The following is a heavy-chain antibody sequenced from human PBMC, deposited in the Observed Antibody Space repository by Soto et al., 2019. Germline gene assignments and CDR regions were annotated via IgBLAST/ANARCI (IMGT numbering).Heavy chain of an antibody. Sequence: PGESLKISCKGSGYSFNSYWIGWVRQMPGKGLEWMGIIYPGDSDTRYSPSFQGQVTISADKSISTAYLQWSSLKASDTAMYYCARHTSDSSSSRLSSLYYYYYYGMDVWGQGTTVTVSS. CDR3: ARHTSDSSSSRLSSLYYYYYYGMDV. CDR1: GYSFNSYW. J-gene: IGHJ6*02. CDR2: IYPGDSDT. D-gene: IGHD6-6*01. V-gene: IGHV5-51*01.